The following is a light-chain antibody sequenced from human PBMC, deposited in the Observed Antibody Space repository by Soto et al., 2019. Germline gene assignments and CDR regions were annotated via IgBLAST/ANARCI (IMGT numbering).Light chain of an antibody. CDR3: QQYNNWPLT. CDR1: QSVSSN. V-gene: IGKV3-15*01. CDR2: GAS. Sequence: EIVMTQSPATLSVSPGERATLSCRASQSVSSNLAWYQQKVGPAPRLLISGASARVTGIPARFSGSGSGTDFTLTVSSLQSEDFAIYYCQQYNNWPLTFGGGTTVEIK. J-gene: IGKJ4*01.